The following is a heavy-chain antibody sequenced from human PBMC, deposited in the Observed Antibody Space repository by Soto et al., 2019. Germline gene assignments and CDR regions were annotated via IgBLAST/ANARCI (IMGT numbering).Heavy chain of an antibody. CDR1: GGTFSSYA. CDR3: ARHVPAAGYYSGMDV. D-gene: IGHD2-2*01. CDR2: IIPIFGTA. V-gene: IGHV1-69*05. J-gene: IGHJ6*02. Sequence: QVQLVQSGAEVKKPGSSVKVSCKASGGTFSSYAISWVRQAPGQGLEWMGGIIPIFGTANYAQKFQGRVTXTXEXSTXTAYMELSSLRSEDTAVYYCARHVPAAGYYSGMDVWGQGTTVTVSS.